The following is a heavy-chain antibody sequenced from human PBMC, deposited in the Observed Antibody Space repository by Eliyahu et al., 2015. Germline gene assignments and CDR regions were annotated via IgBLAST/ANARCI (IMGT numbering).Heavy chain of an antibody. D-gene: IGHD4-17*01. CDR3: ARRTMTKGAIGF. Sequence: QVQLVQSGAEVRKPGASVKVSCRAAGYTFTSYDINWVRQATGQGPEWMGWMNPNSGNTGFAQKFQGRVTMTRNTSISTAYMELSSLRSEDTAIYYCARRTMTKGAIGFWGQGILVTVSS. V-gene: IGHV1-8*01. CDR2: MNPNSGNT. CDR1: GYTFTSYD. J-gene: IGHJ4*02.